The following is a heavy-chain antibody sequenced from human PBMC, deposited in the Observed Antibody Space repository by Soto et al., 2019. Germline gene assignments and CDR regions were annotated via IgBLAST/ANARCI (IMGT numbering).Heavy chain of an antibody. D-gene: IGHD4-17*01. Sequence: PGESLKISWKGSGYSFTSYWIGRVRQMPGKGLEWMGIIYPGDSDTRYSPSFQGQVTISADKSISTAYLQWSSLKASDTAMYYYARRAGGPYGDLYAFDIWGQGTMVTVSS. CDR3: ARRAGGPYGDLYAFDI. V-gene: IGHV5-51*01. CDR1: GYSFTSYW. J-gene: IGHJ3*02. CDR2: IYPGDSDT.